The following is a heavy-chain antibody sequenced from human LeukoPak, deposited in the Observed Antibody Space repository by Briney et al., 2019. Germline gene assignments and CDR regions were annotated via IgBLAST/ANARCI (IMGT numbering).Heavy chain of an antibody. V-gene: IGHV1-2*02. CDR1: GYTFTGYY. D-gene: IGHD3-22*01. CDR2: INPNSGGT. Sequence: ASVKVSCKASGYTFTGYYMHWVRQAPGQGLEWMGWINPNSGGTNYAQKFQGRVTMTSDTSIGTAYMELSRLRSDDTALYYCTRGSYYDSSGYSGVRLFDYWGQGTPVTVPS. CDR3: TRGSYYDSSGYSGVRLFDY. J-gene: IGHJ4*02.